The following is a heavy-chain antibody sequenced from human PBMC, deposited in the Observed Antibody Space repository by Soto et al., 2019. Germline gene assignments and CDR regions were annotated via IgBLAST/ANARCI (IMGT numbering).Heavy chain of an antibody. Sequence: GGSLRLSCAASGFTVSSNYMSWVRQAPGKGLEWVSVIYSGGSTYYADSVKGRFTISRDNSKNTLYLQMNSLRAEDTAVYYCARRLGSGSISNPLLYYSGGMDVWGQGTTVTVSS. CDR2: IYSGGST. D-gene: IGHD1-26*01. V-gene: IGHV3-53*01. CDR1: GFTVSSNY. CDR3: ARRLGSGSISNPLLYYSGGMDV. J-gene: IGHJ6*02.